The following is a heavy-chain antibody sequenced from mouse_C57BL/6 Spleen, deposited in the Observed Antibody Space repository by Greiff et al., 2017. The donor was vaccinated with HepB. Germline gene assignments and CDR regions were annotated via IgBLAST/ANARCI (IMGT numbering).Heavy chain of an antibody. CDR2: IDPSDSYT. D-gene: IGHD1-1*01. CDR1: GYTFTSYW. Sequence: QVQLKQPGAELVMPGASVKLSCKASGYTFTSYWMHWVKQRPGQGLEWIGEIDPSDSYTNYSQKFKGKSTLTVDKSSSTAYMQLSSLTSEDSAVYYCARYYGSSPYAMDYWGQGTSVTVSS. V-gene: IGHV1-69*01. J-gene: IGHJ4*01. CDR3: ARYYGSSPYAMDY.